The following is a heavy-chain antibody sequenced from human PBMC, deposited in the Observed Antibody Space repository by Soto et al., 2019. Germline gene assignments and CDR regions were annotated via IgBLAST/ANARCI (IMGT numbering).Heavy chain of an antibody. D-gene: IGHD6-19*01. CDR2: ISYDGSNK. CDR3: AKALSVGIAVAGRDYGMDV. CDR1: GFTFSSYG. Sequence: GGSLRLSCAASGFTFSSYGMHWVRQAPGKGLEWVAVISYDGSNKYYADSVKGRFTIARDNSKNKLYLQMNSLRAEDTAVYYCAKALSVGIAVAGRDYGMDVWGQGTTVTVSS. V-gene: IGHV3-30*18. J-gene: IGHJ6*02.